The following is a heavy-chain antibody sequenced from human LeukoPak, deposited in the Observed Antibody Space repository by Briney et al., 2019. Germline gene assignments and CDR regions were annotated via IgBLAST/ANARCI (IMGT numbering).Heavy chain of an antibody. J-gene: IGHJ4*02. CDR1: GFTVSSNY. V-gene: IGHV3-7*01. CDR3: ARVEGRGWAFDY. CDR2: IKQDGSEK. D-gene: IGHD6-19*01. Sequence: GGSLRLSCAASGFTVSSNYMSWVRQAPGKGLEWVANIKQDGSEKYYVDSVKGRFTISRDNAKNSLYLQMNSLRAEDTAVYYCARVEGRGWAFDYWGQGTLVTVSS.